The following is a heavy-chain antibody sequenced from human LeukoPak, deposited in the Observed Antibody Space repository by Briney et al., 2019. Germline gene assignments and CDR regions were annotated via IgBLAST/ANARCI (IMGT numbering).Heavy chain of an antibody. Sequence: SQTLSRTCAVYGGSFSGYYWSWIRQPPGKGLEWIGEINHSGSTNYNPSLKSRVTISVDTSKNQFSLKLSSVTAADTAVYYCARSFGVAPTWGQGTLVTVSS. D-gene: IGHD3-3*01. CDR2: INHSGST. J-gene: IGHJ5*02. CDR1: GGSFSGYY. CDR3: ARSFGVAPT. V-gene: IGHV4-34*01.